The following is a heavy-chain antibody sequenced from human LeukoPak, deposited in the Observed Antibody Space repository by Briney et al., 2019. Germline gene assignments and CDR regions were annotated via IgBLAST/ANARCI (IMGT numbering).Heavy chain of an antibody. V-gene: IGHV3-48*04. J-gene: IGHJ4*02. CDR3: ARDWSAHYFDY. CDR2: ISSSSAL. CDR1: GFSFSTYG. Sequence: GGSLRLSCSASGFSFSTYGFNWVRQAPGRGLEWVSYISSSSALYSTDSVKGRFTISRDNAKSSLYLQMNSLRAEDTAVYDCARDWSAHYFDYWGQGILVTISS.